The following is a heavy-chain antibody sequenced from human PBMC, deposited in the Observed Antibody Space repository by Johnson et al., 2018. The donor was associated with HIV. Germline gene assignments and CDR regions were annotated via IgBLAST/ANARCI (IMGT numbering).Heavy chain of an antibody. CDR2: TSYDGSNK. D-gene: IGHD1-26*01. CDR3: ARDRDSIVGVPYAFDI. J-gene: IGHJ3*02. Sequence: QLVESGGGVVQPGRSLRLSCAASGFTFSSYDIHWVRQAPGKGLERVAGTSYDGSNKYYADSVKGRFTISRENAKNSLYLQMNSLRAEDTAVYYCARDRDSIVGVPYAFDIWGQGTMVTVSS. V-gene: IGHV3-30*14. CDR1: GFTFSSYD.